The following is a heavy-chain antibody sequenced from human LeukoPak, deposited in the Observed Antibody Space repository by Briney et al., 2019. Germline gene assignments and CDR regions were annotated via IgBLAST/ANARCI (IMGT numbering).Heavy chain of an antibody. CDR2: IYYSGST. CDR1: GVSISSYY. D-gene: IGHD5-24*01. V-gene: IGHV4-59*01. CDR3: AREAVEMGRTFDY. Sequence: SGTLCLTCTVSGVSISSYYWSWIRQPPGKGLEWIGYIYYSGSTNYNPSLKSRVTISVDPSKNQFSLKLSSVTAADTAVYYCAREAVEMGRTFDYWGQGTLVTVSS. J-gene: IGHJ4*02.